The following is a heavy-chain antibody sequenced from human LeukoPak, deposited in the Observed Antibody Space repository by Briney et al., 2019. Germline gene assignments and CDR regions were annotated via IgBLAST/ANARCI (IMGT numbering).Heavy chain of an antibody. Sequence: ASVKVSCKASGYTFTSYTINWVRQAPGQGLEWMGWINTNTGNPTYAQGFTGRFVFSLDTSVSTAYLQISSLKAEDTAVYYCARQGPGYCSSTSCYGVDYWGQGTLVTVSS. V-gene: IGHV7-4-1*02. J-gene: IGHJ4*02. D-gene: IGHD2-2*01. CDR2: INTNTGNP. CDR3: ARQGPGYCSSTSCYGVDY. CDR1: GYTFTSYT.